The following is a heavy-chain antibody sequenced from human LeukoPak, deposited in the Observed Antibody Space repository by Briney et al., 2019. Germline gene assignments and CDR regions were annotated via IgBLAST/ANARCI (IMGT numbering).Heavy chain of an antibody. CDR2: ISAYNGNT. D-gene: IGHD6-19*01. CDR1: GYTFTSYG. Sequence: GASVKVSCKASGYTFTSYGISWVRQAPGQGGEWMGGISAYNGNTNYAQKLQGRVTMTTDTSTSTAYMELRSLRSDDTAVYYCARDRPGSSGWYEKLYYYYYMDVWGKGTTVTVSS. J-gene: IGHJ6*03. V-gene: IGHV1-18*01. CDR3: ARDRPGSSGWYEKLYYYYYMDV.